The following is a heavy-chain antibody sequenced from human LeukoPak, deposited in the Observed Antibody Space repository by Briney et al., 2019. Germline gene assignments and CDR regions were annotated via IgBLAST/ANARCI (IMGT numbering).Heavy chain of an antibody. J-gene: IGHJ4*02. CDR1: GITFNSYA. Sequence: GGSLRLSCAASGITFNSYAMSWVRQAAGKGLVWVSQICTDETTIRSADSVKGRFTISRDNAKNTLYLQMSSLRVEDTAVYYCVRGVPVTPGIDYWGQGTLVTVSS. CDR2: ICTDETTI. V-gene: IGHV3-74*01. CDR3: VRGVPVTPGIDY. D-gene: IGHD2-2*01.